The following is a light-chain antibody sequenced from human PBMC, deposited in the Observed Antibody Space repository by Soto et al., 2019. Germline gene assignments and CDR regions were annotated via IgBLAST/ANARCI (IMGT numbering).Light chain of an antibody. CDR3: QQYGSSPPT. V-gene: IGKV3-20*01. CDR2: EGS. CDR1: QSVSSY. Sequence: DIVFTQSPATPSLSSGQTATLSCRASQSVSSYLAWYQQKAGQAPRLLIYEGSNRATGIPTRFSGSGSGTDFTLTINRLEPEDFALYYCQQYGSSPPTFGQGTKVDI. J-gene: IGKJ1*01.